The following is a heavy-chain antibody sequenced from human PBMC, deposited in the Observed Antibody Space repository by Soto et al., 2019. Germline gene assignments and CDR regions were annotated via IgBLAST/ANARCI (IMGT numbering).Heavy chain of an antibody. CDR2: IYYSGST. J-gene: IGHJ4*02. Sequence: SETLSLTCTVSGGSVSSGSYYWSWIRQPPGKGLEWIGYIYYSGSTNYNPSLKSRVTISVDTSKNQFSLKLSSVTAADTAVYYCARDVGGLVLFYYWGQGTLVIVSS. CDR1: GGSVSSGSYY. D-gene: IGHD3-9*01. CDR3: ARDVGGLVLFYY. V-gene: IGHV4-61*01.